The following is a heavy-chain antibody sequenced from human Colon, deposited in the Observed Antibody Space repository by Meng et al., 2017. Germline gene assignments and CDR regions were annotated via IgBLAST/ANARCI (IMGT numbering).Heavy chain of an antibody. CDR3: AGEYGASWGELDY. CDR1: RVSASSGCNC. D-gene: IGHD1-26*01. V-gene: IGHV4-61*01. Sequence: RDPGRAHVMPSGIVSLSRDVARVSASSGCNCCTWSPQPRGKGLESFGYIYSRRTTNYNASLKNRITISIDTSKTQFFLKLRSVTAADTAVYYCAGEYGASWGELDYWGQGTLVTSPQ. J-gene: IGHJ4*02. CDR2: IYSRRTT.